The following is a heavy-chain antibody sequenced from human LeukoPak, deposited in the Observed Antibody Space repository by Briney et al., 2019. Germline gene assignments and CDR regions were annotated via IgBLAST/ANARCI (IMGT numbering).Heavy chain of an antibody. CDR3: ARHSKDGRQPLASRHYYCYYLDV. CDR2: IYYSGRT. D-gene: IGHD6-13*01. CDR1: GDSISSSSSY. Sequence: SETLSLTCSVSGDSISSSSSYWGWIRQPPGEWREWIGSIYYSGRTYYNPSLKSRATISADTSKNQLSMRLRSVPPADPALYDCARHSKDGRQPLASRHYYCYYLDVWGKGTMVTISS. J-gene: IGHJ6*03. V-gene: IGHV4-39*01.